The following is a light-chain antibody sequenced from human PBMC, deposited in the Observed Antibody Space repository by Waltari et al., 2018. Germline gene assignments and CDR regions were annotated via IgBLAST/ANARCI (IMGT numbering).Light chain of an antibody. J-gene: IGLJ3*02. CDR1: RRDVGGYNY. CDR2: DVS. Sequence: QSALTQPASVSGSPGQSITISCTGTRRDVGGYNYVSWYQQHPGKAPKRMIYDVSKRPSGVSNRFSGSKSGNTASLTISGLQAKDEADYYCSSYTSSSTWVFGGGTKLTVL. CDR3: SSYTSSSTWV. V-gene: IGLV2-14*01.